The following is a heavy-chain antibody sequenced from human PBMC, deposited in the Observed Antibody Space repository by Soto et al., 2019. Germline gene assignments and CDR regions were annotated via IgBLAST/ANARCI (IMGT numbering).Heavy chain of an antibody. J-gene: IGHJ4*02. CDR1: GFTVSSNY. CDR2: IYSGGST. Sequence: EVQLVESGGGLIQPGGSLRLSCAASGFTVSSNYMSWVRQAPGKGLEWVSVIYSGGSTYYADSVKGRFTISRDNSKNTLYLQMNSLRAEDTAVYYCARDGLPSIAAAGTFEGYWGQGTLVTVSS. D-gene: IGHD6-13*01. CDR3: ARDGLPSIAAAGTFEGY. V-gene: IGHV3-53*01.